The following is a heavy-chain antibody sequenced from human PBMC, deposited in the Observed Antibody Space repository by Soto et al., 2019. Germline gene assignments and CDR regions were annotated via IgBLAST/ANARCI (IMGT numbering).Heavy chain of an antibody. Sequence: SVKVSCKASGGTFSSYAISWVRQAPGQGLEWMGGIIPIFGTANYAQKFQGRVTITADESTSTAYMELSSLRSEDTAAYYCAESIAARGNWFDPWGQGTLVTVSS. CDR2: IIPIFGTA. CDR1: GGTFSSYA. J-gene: IGHJ5*02. CDR3: AESIAARGNWFDP. V-gene: IGHV1-69*13. D-gene: IGHD6-6*01.